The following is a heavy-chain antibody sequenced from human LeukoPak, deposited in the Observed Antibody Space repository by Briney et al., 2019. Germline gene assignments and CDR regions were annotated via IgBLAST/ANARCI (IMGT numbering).Heavy chain of an antibody. D-gene: IGHD1-26*01. V-gene: IGHV3-9*01. J-gene: IGHJ3*02. Sequence: PGGSLRLSCAASGFTFDDYAMHWVRQAPGKGLEWVSGVSWNSITIGYADSVKGRFTISRDDAKKTLYLQMNSLRAEDTAVYYCLTILETTIDAYDIWGQGTMVTVSS. CDR2: VSWNSITI. CDR3: LTILETTIDAYDI. CDR1: GFTFDDYA.